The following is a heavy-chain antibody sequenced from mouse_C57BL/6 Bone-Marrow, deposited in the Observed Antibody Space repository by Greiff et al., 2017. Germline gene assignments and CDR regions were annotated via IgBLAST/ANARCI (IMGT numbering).Heavy chain of an antibody. V-gene: IGHV14-4*01. J-gene: IGHJ3*01. Sequence: EVQLVESGAELVRPGASVKLSCTASGFNIKDDYMHWVKQRPEQGLEWIGWIDPENGDTEYASKFQGKATITAETSSNTAYLQLSSLTSEDTAVYYCTTDGNFSLFAYWGQGTLVTVSA. CDR2: IDPENGDT. D-gene: IGHD2-1*01. CDR1: GFNIKDDY. CDR3: TTDGNFSLFAY.